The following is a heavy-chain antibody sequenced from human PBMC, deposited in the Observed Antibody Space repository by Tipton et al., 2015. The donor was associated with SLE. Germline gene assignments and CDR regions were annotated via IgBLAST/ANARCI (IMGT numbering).Heavy chain of an antibody. J-gene: IGHJ3*02. CDR3: ARLYSSGWSDAFDI. CDR2: IFYGGST. Sequence: TLSLTCTVSGGSISSGEHYWRWIRQPPGKGLAWIGYIFYGGSTYYNPSLKSRVTISVDTSKNLFSLKLSSVTAADTAVYYCARLYSSGWSDAFDIWGQGTMVTVSS. D-gene: IGHD6-19*01. V-gene: IGHV4-30-4*01. CDR1: GGSISSGEHY.